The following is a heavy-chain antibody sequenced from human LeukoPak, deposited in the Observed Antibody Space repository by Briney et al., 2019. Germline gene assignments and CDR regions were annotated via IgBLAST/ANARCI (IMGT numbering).Heavy chain of an antibody. CDR1: GYTFTGYY. D-gene: IGHD4-17*01. CDR2: INPNSGGT. CDR3: AKSTTVTTWVVDY. V-gene: IGHV1-2*02. Sequence: ASVKVSCKASGYTFTGYYMHWVRQAPGQGLEWMGWINPNSGGTNYAQKFQGRVTTTRDTSISTAYMELSRLRSDDTAVYYCAKSTTVTTWVVDYWGQGTLVTVSS. J-gene: IGHJ4*02.